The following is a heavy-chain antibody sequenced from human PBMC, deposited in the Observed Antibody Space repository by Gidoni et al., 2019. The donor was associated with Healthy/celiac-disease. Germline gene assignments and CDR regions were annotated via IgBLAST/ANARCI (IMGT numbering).Heavy chain of an antibody. CDR3: AKDWFPWFGELLSGPDDAFDI. J-gene: IGHJ3*02. CDR2: ISGSGVTT. D-gene: IGHD3-10*01. CDR1: GFTFSSYA. Sequence: EVQLLESGGGLVQPGGSLRLSCAASGFTFSSYAMSWVRQAPGKGLEWVSGISGSGVTTYYADSVKGRFTISRDNSKNTLFLQMSSLRAEDTAVYYCAKDWFPWFGELLSGPDDAFDIWGQGTMVTVSS. V-gene: IGHV3-23*01.